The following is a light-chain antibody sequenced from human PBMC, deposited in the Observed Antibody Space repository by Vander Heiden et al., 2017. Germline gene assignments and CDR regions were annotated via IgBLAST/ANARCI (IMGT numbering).Light chain of an antibody. V-gene: IGKV1-5*01. Sequence: IQLPRPPSTLSASVGDRVTITCRASQGISDYLAWYQQKPGKAPKVLIYEASNLESGVPSSFSGSVSGTEFTLTISSLQPEDFATYYCQQYDSYSRTFGEGTKVEIK. CDR1: QGISDY. J-gene: IGKJ1*01. CDR3: QQYDSYSRT. CDR2: EAS.